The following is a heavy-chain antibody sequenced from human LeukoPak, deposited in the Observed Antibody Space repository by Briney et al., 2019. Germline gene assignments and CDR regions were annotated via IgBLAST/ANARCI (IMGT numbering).Heavy chain of an antibody. CDR3: ARDRPADSGSTWDRLGD. Sequence: PSETLSLTCTVSGGSITSYYWSWIRQPAGKGLEWIGRIYTSGTPNFNPSLKSRVTMSIDTSKNQFSLKLSSVTAADTAVYYCARDRPADSGSTWDRLGDWGQGTLVTVSS. CDR2: IYTSGTP. D-gene: IGHD6-13*01. V-gene: IGHV4-4*07. J-gene: IGHJ4*02. CDR1: GGSITSYY.